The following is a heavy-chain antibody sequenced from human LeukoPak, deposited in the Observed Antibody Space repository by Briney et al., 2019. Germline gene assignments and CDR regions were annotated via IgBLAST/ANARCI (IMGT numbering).Heavy chain of an antibody. J-gene: IGHJ4*02. CDR1: GGTFSSYA. Sequence: ASVKVSCKASGGTFSSYAISWVRQAPGQGLEWMGGIIPIFGTANYAQKFQGRVTITADESTSTAYMELSSLRPEDTAVYYCASRDYDFWSGYCPFDYWGQGTLVTVSS. CDR3: ASRDYDFWSGYCPFDY. CDR2: IIPIFGTA. D-gene: IGHD3-3*01. V-gene: IGHV1-69*01.